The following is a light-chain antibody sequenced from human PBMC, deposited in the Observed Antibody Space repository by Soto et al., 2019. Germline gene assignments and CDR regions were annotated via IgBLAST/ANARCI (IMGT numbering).Light chain of an antibody. CDR2: GAS. J-gene: IGKJ5*01. Sequence: EIVLTQSPGTLSLSPGERATLSSRASQSVSSSLAWYQQKTGQAPRLLISGASSRATGIPDRFSGSGSETDFTLTISRLEPEDFALYYCQQYGGSPITFGQGTRLEIK. CDR1: QSVSSS. V-gene: IGKV3-20*01. CDR3: QQYGGSPIT.